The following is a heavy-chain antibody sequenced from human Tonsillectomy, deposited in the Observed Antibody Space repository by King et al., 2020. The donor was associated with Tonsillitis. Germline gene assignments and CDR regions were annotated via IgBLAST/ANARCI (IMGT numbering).Heavy chain of an antibody. CDR1: GYTFTAYG. Sequence: QLVQSGAEVKKPGASVKVSCKTSGYTFTAYGISWVRQAPGQGLEWMGWISPYNGNTNYAQKLQGRVTMTTDTSTSTAYMELRSLRSDDTAVYYCARLSIAAAAIDGFDPWGQGTLVTVSS. V-gene: IGHV1-18*01. CDR2: ISPYNGNT. CDR3: ARLSIAAAAIDGFDP. J-gene: IGHJ5*02. D-gene: IGHD6-13*01.